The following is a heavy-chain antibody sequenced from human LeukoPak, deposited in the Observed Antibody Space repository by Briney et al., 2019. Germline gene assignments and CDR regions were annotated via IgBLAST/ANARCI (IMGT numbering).Heavy chain of an antibody. J-gene: IGHJ4*02. Sequence: QSGGSLRLSCAASGFTFSSYGMHWVRQAPGKGLEWVAFIRYDGSNKYYADSVKGRFTISRDNSKNTLYLQMNSLRAEDTAVYYCAKEFGYSYGSNYWGQGTLVTVSS. D-gene: IGHD5-18*01. CDR2: IRYDGSNK. V-gene: IGHV3-30*02. CDR3: AKEFGYSYGSNY. CDR1: GFTFSSYG.